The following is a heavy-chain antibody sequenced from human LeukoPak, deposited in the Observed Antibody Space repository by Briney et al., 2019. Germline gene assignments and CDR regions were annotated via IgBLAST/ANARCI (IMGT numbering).Heavy chain of an antibody. Sequence: QTGGSLRLSCAASGFTVSSNYMSWVRQAPGKGLEWVSVIYSGGSTYYADSVKGRFTISRDNSKNTLYLQMNSLRAEDTAVYYCARDYDFRSGSTYYYGMDVWGQGTTVTVSS. D-gene: IGHD3-3*01. J-gene: IGHJ6*02. CDR3: ARDYDFRSGSTYYYGMDV. CDR1: GFTVSSNY. V-gene: IGHV3-66*01. CDR2: IYSGGST.